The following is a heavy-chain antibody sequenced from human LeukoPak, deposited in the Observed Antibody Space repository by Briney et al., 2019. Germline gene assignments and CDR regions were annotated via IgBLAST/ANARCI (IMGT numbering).Heavy chain of an antibody. CDR3: AGGHYPLEY. CDR2: LYCSGST. D-gene: IGHD1-26*01. V-gene: IGHV4-59*01. Sequence: SETLSLTCSVSGGSINSGYWSWIRQPPGKGLEWIGLLYCSGSTNYNPSLKSRVTISVDTSRTQFSLKLSSMTAADTAVYYCAGGHYPLEYWGQGTLVTVSS. CDR1: GGSINSGY. J-gene: IGHJ4*02.